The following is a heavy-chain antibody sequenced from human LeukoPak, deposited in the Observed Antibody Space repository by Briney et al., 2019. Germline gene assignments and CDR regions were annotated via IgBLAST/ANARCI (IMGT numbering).Heavy chain of an antibody. D-gene: IGHD2-15*01. CDR1: GFTLSSYG. Sequence: GGSLRLSCAASGFTLSSYGMHWVRQAPGKGLEWVAVISYDGSNKYYADSVKGRFTISRDNSKNTLYLQMNSLRAEDTAVYYCAKRGYCSGGSCRIIDYWGQGTLVTVSS. V-gene: IGHV3-30*18. CDR2: ISYDGSNK. J-gene: IGHJ4*02. CDR3: AKRGYCSGGSCRIIDY.